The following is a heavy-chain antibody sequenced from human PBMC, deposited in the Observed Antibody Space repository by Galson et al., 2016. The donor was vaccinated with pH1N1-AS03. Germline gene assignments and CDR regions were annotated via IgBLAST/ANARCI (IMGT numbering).Heavy chain of an antibody. Sequence: SETLSLTCSVSSGSISGYYWSWIRQPPGEGLEWIGYIYYTGMTNYNPSLKSRVTISVDTSKNQFSLKLSSVTAADTAIYYCARQNGHRLLWDYWGQGTLVTVSS. CDR2: IYYTGMT. CDR1: SGSISGYY. CDR3: ARQNGHRLLWDY. J-gene: IGHJ4*02. D-gene: IGHD2-8*01. V-gene: IGHV4-59*08.